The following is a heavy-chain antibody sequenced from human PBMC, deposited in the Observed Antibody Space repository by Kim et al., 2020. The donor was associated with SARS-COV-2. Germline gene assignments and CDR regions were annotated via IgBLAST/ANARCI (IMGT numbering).Heavy chain of an antibody. Sequence: GGSLRLSCAASGFTFSSYWVSWVRQAPGKGLEWVANIKQDGSEKYYVDSVKGRFTISRDNAKNSLYLQMNSLRAEDTAVYYCARDPIAARPSFWGQGTL. J-gene: IGHJ4*02. CDR1: GFTFSSYW. V-gene: IGHV3-7*03. CDR3: ARDPIAARPSF. CDR2: IKQDGSEK. D-gene: IGHD6-6*01.